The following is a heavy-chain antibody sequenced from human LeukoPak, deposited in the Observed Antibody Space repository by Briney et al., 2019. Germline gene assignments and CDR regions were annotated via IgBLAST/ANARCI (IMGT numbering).Heavy chain of an antibody. Sequence: SVKVSCKASGGTFSSYAISWVRQAPGQGLEWMGGIIPIFGTANYAQKFQGRVTITADESTSTAYMELSSLRSEDTAVYYCATYQQWRAYYGMDVWGQGTTVTVSS. V-gene: IGHV1-69*01. J-gene: IGHJ6*02. D-gene: IGHD6-19*01. CDR2: IIPIFGTA. CDR1: GGTFSSYA. CDR3: ATYQQWRAYYGMDV.